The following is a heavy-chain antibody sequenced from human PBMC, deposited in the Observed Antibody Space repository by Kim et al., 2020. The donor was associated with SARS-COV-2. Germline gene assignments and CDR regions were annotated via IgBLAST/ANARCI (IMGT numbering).Heavy chain of an antibody. V-gene: IGHV5-51*01. D-gene: IGHD3-10*01. CDR3: ARGSFGRALNWFDP. Sequence: SPSFQGQVTISADKSINTAYLQWSSLKASDTAMYYCARGSFGRALNWFDPWGQGTLVTVSS. J-gene: IGHJ5*02.